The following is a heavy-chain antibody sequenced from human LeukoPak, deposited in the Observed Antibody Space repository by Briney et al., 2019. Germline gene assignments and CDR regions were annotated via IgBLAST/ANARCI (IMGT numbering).Heavy chain of an antibody. CDR1: GYTFTNLD. Sequence: GASVKVSCKASGYTFTNLDISWVRQATGQGLEWMGWMNPNNGITDHAQKFQGRVAMTRDTSTGTAYMELSSLTFEDTAVYYCARGIDAGVDFWGQGTLITVSS. CDR2: MNPNNGIT. V-gene: IGHV1-8*01. J-gene: IGHJ4*02. D-gene: IGHD7-27*01. CDR3: ARGIDAGVDF.